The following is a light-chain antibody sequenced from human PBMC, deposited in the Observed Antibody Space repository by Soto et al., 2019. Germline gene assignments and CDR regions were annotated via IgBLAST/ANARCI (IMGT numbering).Light chain of an antibody. J-gene: IGLJ1*01. V-gene: IGLV1-44*01. CDR3: ATWADGLNSYV. CDR2: SNN. CDR1: SCNIGSNT. Sequence: QSDLTQPPSASGTPGQRVTISCSGSSCNIGSNTVSWYQQLPQRAPKLLIFSNNQRPSGVPDRFSGSKSGTSASLAISGLQSEDEADYYCATWADGLNSYVFGTGTKVTVL.